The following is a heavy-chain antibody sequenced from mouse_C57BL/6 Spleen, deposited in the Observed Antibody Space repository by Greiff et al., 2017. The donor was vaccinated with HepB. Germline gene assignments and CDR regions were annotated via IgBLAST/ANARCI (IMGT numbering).Heavy chain of an antibody. CDR1: GFTFSSYA. V-gene: IGHV5-4*01. D-gene: IGHD2-4*01. Sequence: EVQGVESGGGLVKPGGSLKLSCAASGFTFSSYAMSWVRQTPEKRLEWVATISDGGSYTYYPDNVKGRFTITRDNAKNNLYLQMSHLKSEDTAMYYCARETYDYDVFAYWGQGTLVTVSA. CDR3: ARETYDYDVFAY. CDR2: ISDGGSYT. J-gene: IGHJ3*01.